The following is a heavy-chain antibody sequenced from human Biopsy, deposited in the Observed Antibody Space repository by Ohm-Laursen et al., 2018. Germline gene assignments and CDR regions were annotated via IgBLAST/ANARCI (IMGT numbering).Heavy chain of an antibody. CDR3: ATELLPPGVGGPWLDS. J-gene: IGHJ5*01. CDR2: ISASSGYI. V-gene: IGHV3-21*06. D-gene: IGHD3-10*01. Sequence: SLRLSCTASGVTLSGYGMNWVRQAPGKGLEWVSSISASSGYIYYADSVKGRFTVSRDNTKNTLYLQMNSLRAADTAIYFCATELLPPGVGGPWLDSWCQGTPVTVSS. CDR1: GVTLSGYG.